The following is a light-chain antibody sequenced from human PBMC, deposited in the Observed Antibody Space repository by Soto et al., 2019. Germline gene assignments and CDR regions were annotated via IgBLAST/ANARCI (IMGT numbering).Light chain of an antibody. CDR2: DAS. CDR3: QQYADLPLT. V-gene: IGKV1-33*01. CDR1: QDSTTY. Sequence: DIQMTQSPSSLSGSVGDRVTITCQASQDSTTYLSWYQQKPREAPKLLIYDASSLQRGVPSRFSGSGSGTDFTFTINSLQPEDSATYYCQQYADLPLTFGGGATVEIK. J-gene: IGKJ4*01.